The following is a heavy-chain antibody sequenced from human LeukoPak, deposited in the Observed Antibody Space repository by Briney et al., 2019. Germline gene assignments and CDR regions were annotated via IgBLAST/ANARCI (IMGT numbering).Heavy chain of an antibody. J-gene: IGHJ4*02. V-gene: IGHV3-74*01. D-gene: IGHD1-26*01. Sequence: GGSLRLSCAASGFTFSSYWMHWVRQAPGKGLVWVSRINSDGSSTSYADSVKGRFIISRDNAKNTLYLQMNSLRAEDTAIYYCARDKEVGATHFDYWGQGTLVTVSS. CDR3: ARDKEVGATHFDY. CDR2: INSDGSST. CDR1: GFTFSSYW.